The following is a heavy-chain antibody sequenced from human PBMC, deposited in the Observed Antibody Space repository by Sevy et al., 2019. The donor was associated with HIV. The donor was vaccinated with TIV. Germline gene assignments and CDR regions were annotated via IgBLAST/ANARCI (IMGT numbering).Heavy chain of an antibody. J-gene: IGHJ6*02. Sequence: GGSLRLSCAASGFTFSTYAMTWVRQAPGKGLQWVSVISGSGGSTYYADSVKGRFTISRDNSKNTMYLQMNSLRAEDTAVYYCARRPDFGVVIPTGVMDVWDQGTTVTVSS. D-gene: IGHD3-3*01. V-gene: IGHV3-23*01. CDR3: ARRPDFGVVIPTGVMDV. CDR2: ISGSGGST. CDR1: GFTFSTYA.